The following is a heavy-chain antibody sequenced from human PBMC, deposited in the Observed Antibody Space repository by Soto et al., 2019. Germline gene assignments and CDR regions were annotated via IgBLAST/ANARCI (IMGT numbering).Heavy chain of an antibody. V-gene: IGHV1-69*13. CDR3: ARSVECTFYYGMDV. J-gene: IGHJ6*02. CDR1: GGTFSSYA. CDR2: IIPIFGKA. Sequence: SVKVSCNLSGGTFSSYASSWVRQAPGQGLEWMGGIIPIFGKANYAQKFQGRVTITADESTSTAYMELSSLRSEDTAVYYCARSVECTFYYGMDVWGQGTTVPVSS. D-gene: IGHD3-3*01.